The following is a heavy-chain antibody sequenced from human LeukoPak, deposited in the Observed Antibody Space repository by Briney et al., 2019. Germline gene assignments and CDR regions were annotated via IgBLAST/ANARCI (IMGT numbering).Heavy chain of an antibody. J-gene: IGHJ5*02. CDR1: GGSFSGYY. CDR3: ASRTDFRIAVVGTAGNWFDP. D-gene: IGHD6-19*01. Sequence: PSETLSLTCAVYGGSFSGYYWSWIRQPPGKGLEWIGEINHSGSTNYNPSLKSRVTISVDTSRNQFSLKLSSVTAADTAVYYCASRTDFRIAVVGTAGNWFDPWGQGTLVTVSS. CDR2: INHSGST. V-gene: IGHV4-34*01.